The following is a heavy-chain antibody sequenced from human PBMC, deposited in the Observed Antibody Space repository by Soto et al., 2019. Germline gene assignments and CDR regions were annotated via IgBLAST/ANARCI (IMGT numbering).Heavy chain of an antibody. CDR3: ARGRIXRKRYCGSTSCYTCHDY. V-gene: IGHV4-34*01. Sequence: SETLSLTCAVYGGSFSGYYWSWIRQPPGKELEWIGEINHSGSTNYNPSLKSRVTISVDTSKNQCSLKRSSVTAADTSVYYCARGRIXRKRYCGSTSCYTCHDYWGQGTLVTVAS. CDR1: GGSFSGYY. CDR2: INHSGST. J-gene: IGHJ4*02. D-gene: IGHD2-2*02.